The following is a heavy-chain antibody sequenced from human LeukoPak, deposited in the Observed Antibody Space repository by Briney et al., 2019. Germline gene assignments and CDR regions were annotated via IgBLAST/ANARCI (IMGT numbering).Heavy chain of an antibody. J-gene: IGHJ4*02. CDR1: GFTFSSYS. CDR2: ISSSSSTI. V-gene: IGHV3-48*01. CDR3: ARDSGPTGEDY. Sequence: PGGSLRLSCAASGFTFSSYSMNWVRQAPGKGLEWVSYISSSSSTIYYADSVKGRFTTSRDNAKNSLYLQMNSLRAEDTAVYYCARDSGPTGEDYWGQGTLVTVSS. D-gene: IGHD7-27*01.